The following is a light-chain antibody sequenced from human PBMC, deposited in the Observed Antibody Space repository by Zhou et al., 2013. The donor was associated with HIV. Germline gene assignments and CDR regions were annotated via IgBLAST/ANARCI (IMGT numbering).Light chain of an antibody. CDR3: QKYNSALLT. CDR2: AAS. CDR1: QDISTY. J-gene: IGKJ4*01. Sequence: DIQLTQSPSFLSASVGDRVTITCRASQDISTYLAWYQQKPGKAPKVLIYAASTLQTGVPSRFSGGGSGTDFTLTISSLQPEDVAIYYCQKYNSALLTFGGGTKVEI. V-gene: IGKV1-27*01.